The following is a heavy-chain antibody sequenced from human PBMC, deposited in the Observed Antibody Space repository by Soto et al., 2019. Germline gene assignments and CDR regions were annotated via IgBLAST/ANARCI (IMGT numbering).Heavy chain of an antibody. Sequence: SVKVSCKASGVTFSRQDMRWVRQAPGQGLEWTGGIIPIFGTPQYAEKFQDRVTITADESTSTAYMELSSLTSEDTAMCHCTTDGGVTVYPLFWAWGQGTLVTVSS. V-gene: IGHV1-69*13. CDR2: IIPIFGTP. CDR1: GVTFSRQD. J-gene: IGHJ5*02. D-gene: IGHD2-8*02. CDR3: TTDGGVTVYPLFWA.